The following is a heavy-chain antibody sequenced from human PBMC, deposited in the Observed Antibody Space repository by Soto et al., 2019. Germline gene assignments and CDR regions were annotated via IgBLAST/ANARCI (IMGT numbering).Heavy chain of an antibody. J-gene: IGHJ6*04. CDR2: IIPIFGTA. CDR1: GGALSSYA. V-gene: IGHV1-69*01. CDR3: LKDQGAYYVPPGGRDV. D-gene: IGHD3-10*02. Sequence: APVKPTSKASGGALSSYALRWVRQAPGQGLEWMGGIIPIFGTANYAQKFQGRVTITADESTSTAYMELSSLRSEDTAVFYCLKDQGAYYVPPGGRDVWG.